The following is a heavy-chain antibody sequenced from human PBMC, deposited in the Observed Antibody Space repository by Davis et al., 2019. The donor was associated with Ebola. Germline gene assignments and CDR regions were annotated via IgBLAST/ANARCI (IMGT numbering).Heavy chain of an antibody. V-gene: IGHV3-30*03. CDR2: ISYDGSNK. J-gene: IGHJ6*02. CDR1: GFTFSSYG. Sequence: GESLKISCAASGFTFSSYGMHWVRQAPGKGLEWVAVISYDGSNKYYADSVKGRFTISRDNAKNSLYLQMNSLRAEDTAVYYCARNWGLSGYYYGMDVWGQGTTVTVSS. CDR3: ARNWGLSGYYYGMDV. D-gene: IGHD7-27*01.